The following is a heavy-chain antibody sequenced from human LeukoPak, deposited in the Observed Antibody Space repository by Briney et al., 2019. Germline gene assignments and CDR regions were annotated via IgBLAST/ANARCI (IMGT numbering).Heavy chain of an antibody. Sequence: PGGSLRFSCTASGFAFDEHGMSWLRQVPGKGLEWVSGINWSGGSTGYADPLRGRFTISRDNAKNSLYLQMDSLRAEDTALYYCARAPITSPFYFDYWGQGTLVTVSS. J-gene: IGHJ4*02. D-gene: IGHD2-2*01. CDR1: GFAFDEHG. CDR3: ARAPITSPFYFDY. CDR2: INWSGGST. V-gene: IGHV3-20*04.